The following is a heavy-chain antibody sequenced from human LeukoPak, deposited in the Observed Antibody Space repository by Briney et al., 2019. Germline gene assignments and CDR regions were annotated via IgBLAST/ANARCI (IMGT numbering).Heavy chain of an antibody. Sequence: GGSLRFSCAALGFTLSDHSMSWIPQAPVKGLEWVSYISHTGTTTMYGDSDQGRFTVSRDNANNLLFLQMNSLRAEGTAVYFCVRTSRLIDYWGQRTPVTGSS. CDR2: ISHTGTTT. J-gene: IGHJ4*01. V-gene: IGHV3-11*01. CDR3: VRTSRLIDY. CDR1: GFTLSDHS. D-gene: IGHD3-3*01.